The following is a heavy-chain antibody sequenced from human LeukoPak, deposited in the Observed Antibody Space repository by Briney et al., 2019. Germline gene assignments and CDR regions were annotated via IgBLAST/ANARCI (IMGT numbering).Heavy chain of an antibody. CDR1: GFTVRTDY. D-gene: IGHD1-26*01. J-gene: IGHJ4*02. CDR2: IYSDGST. CDR3: TRSVSGSYPVVH. Sequence: GGSLRLSCAASGFTVRTDYMTWVRQAPGKGLEWVSIIYSDGSTYYADSVRGRFSISRDNSKNTVYLQMNSLRAEDTAVYYCTRSVSGSYPVVHWGQGTLVTVSS. V-gene: IGHV3-53*01.